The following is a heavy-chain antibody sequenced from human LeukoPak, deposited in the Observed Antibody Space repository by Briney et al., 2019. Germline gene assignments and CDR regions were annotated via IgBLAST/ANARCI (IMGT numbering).Heavy chain of an antibody. D-gene: IGHD3-10*01. V-gene: IGHV3-20*04. CDR1: GFTFDDYG. CDR2: INWNGGST. Sequence: GGSLRLSCAASGFTFDDYGMSWVRQAPGKGLEWVSGINWNGGSTGYADSVKGRFTISRDNAKNSLYLQMNSLRAEDTAVYYCAKVGVLAGSKYFDYWGQGTLVTVSS. CDR3: AKVGVLAGSKYFDY. J-gene: IGHJ4*02.